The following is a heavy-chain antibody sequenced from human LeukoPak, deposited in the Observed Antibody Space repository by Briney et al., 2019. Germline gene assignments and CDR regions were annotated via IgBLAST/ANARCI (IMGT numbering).Heavy chain of an antibody. CDR1: GFTFSNAW. V-gene: IGHV3-15*07. Sequence: GGSLRLSCAASGFTFSNAWMSWVRQAPGKGLEWVGRIKSKTDGGTTDYAAPVKGRFTISRDDSKNTLYLQMNSLKTEDTAVYYCTTRGGWELPGGFDYWGQGTLVTVSS. J-gene: IGHJ4*02. D-gene: IGHD1-26*01. CDR2: IKSKTDGGTT. CDR3: TTRGGWELPGGFDY.